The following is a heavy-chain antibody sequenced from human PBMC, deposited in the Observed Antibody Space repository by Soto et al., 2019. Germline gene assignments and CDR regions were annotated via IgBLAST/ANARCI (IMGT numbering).Heavy chain of an antibody. D-gene: IGHD2-2*01. CDR1: GGSISSYY. Sequence: SETLCLTCTVSGGSISSYYWSWIRQPPGKGLEWIGYIYYSGSTNYNPSLKSRVTISVDTSKNQFSLKLSSVTAADTAVYYCARTKYQLLGVYAFDIWGQGTMVTVSS. CDR3: ARTKYQLLGVYAFDI. J-gene: IGHJ3*02. CDR2: IYYSGST. V-gene: IGHV4-59*01.